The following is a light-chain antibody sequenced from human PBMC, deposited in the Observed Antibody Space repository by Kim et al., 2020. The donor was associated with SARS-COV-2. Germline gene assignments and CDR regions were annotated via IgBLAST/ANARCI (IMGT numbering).Light chain of an antibody. V-gene: IGKV2-30*02. CDR1: QSLVHTDGYTY. CDR3: MQGTHWPRT. Sequence: DAVMTQSPTSLLVTLGQPAPIACRSSQSLVHTDGYTYLNWFQQRPGQSPRRLFYRVSHRDSGAPSRFTASGSGTDFTLEISSVEAEDVAIYYCMQGTHWPRTFGQGTKV. J-gene: IGKJ1*01. CDR2: RVS.